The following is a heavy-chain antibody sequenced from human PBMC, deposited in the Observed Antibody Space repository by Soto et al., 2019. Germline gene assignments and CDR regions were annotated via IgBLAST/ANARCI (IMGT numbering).Heavy chain of an antibody. CDR3: TADLHAFTTRLYS. CDR2: IKSQNDGGTT. D-gene: IGHD3-3*02. CDR1: GFTCSSAW. V-gene: IGHV3-15*07. Sequence: GGNLRLSCAASGFTCSSAWFNWVRQAPGKGLEWVGRIKSQNDGGTTDYAAPVRDRFTISKDDSINTLYLQMNSLQTEDTGVYFCTADLHAFTTRLYSWGEGT. J-gene: IGHJ4*02.